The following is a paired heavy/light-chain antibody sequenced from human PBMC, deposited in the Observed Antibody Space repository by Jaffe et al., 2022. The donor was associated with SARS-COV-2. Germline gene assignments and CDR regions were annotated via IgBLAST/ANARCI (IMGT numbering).Heavy chain of an antibody. CDR1: EFSFSDHY. J-gene: IGHJ6*02. CDR3: TIYSRPFFYYYAMDV. CDR2: SRNKPNSYTT. D-gene: IGHD5-12*01. Sequence: EVQLVESGGGLVQPGGSLRLSCAASEFSFSDHYMDWVRQAPGKGLEWVGRSRNKPNSYTTEYAASVKGRFTISRDDSKNLVYLEMNSLKTEDTAVYYCTIYSRPFFYYYAMDVWGQGTTVTVSS. V-gene: IGHV3-72*01.
Light chain of an antibody. Sequence: QSALTQPASVSGSPGQSITISCTGTSSDIGSYNHVSWYQQHPGKAPKLLIYEVNNRPSGIPSRLSGSKSGNTASLTISGLQAEDEADYYCSSYTTTRYDIIFGGGTKVTVL. V-gene: IGLV2-14*01. CDR1: SSDIGSYNH. CDR3: SSYTTTRYDII. J-gene: IGLJ2*01. CDR2: EVN.